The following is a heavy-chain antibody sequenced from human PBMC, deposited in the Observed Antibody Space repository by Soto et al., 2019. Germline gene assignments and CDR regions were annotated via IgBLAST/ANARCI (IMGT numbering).Heavy chain of an antibody. CDR2: FYYTGSI. V-gene: IGHV4-61*01. Sequence: SETLSLTCTVSGGSVSSGNYYWSWIRQPPGEGLEWIGYFYYTGSINYNPSLKSRVTISIDASKNQFSLRLSSVTAADTAVYYCARSMFYSDGSNYSLFDYWGQGTLVTVS. D-gene: IGHD3-22*01. CDR3: ARSMFYSDGSNYSLFDY. CDR1: GGSVSSGNYY. J-gene: IGHJ4*02.